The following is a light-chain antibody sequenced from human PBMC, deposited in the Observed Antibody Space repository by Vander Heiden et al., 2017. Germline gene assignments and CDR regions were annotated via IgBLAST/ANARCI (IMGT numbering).Light chain of an antibody. CDR1: QSISSY. CDR2: AAS. V-gene: IGKV1-39*01. J-gene: IGKJ4*01. CDR3: QQSYSTSPLT. Sequence: MTPSPSSLSASVGDRVTFTCSASQSISSYLNWYQQKPGKDPKMLLYAASSSQSGVPSRFSGSGSWTDFTLIISSMQPEDFATYYCQQSYSTSPLTFGGGTKVEIK.